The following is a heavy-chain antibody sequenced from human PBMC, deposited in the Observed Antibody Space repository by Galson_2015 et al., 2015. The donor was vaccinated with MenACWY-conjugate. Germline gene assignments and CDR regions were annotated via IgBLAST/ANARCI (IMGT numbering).Heavy chain of an antibody. V-gene: IGHV3-23*01. J-gene: IGHJ6*03. CDR1: GFTFSSYA. Sequence: SLRLSCAASGFTFSSYAMSWVRQAPGKGLEWVSAISGSGGNTYYADSVKGRFTISRDNSKNTLYLQINSLRAEDTAVYYCATTYSSPGYYYMDVWGRGTAVTVSS. CDR3: ATTYSSPGYYYMDV. CDR2: ISGSGGNT. D-gene: IGHD5-18*01.